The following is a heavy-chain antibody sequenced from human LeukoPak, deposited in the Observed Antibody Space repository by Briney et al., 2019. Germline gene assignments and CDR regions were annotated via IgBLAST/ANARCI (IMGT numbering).Heavy chain of an antibody. CDR3: ARSGIAAAVGVWGMDV. Sequence: SETLSLTCTVSGGSVSSGRDYWSWIRQPPGKGLEWIGFIYYSGSTNYNPSLKSRVTISVDTSKNQFSLKLSSVTAADTAVYYCARSGIAAAVGVWGMDVWGQGTTVTVSS. J-gene: IGHJ6*02. D-gene: IGHD6-13*01. V-gene: IGHV4-61*01. CDR1: GGSVSSGRDY. CDR2: IYYSGST.